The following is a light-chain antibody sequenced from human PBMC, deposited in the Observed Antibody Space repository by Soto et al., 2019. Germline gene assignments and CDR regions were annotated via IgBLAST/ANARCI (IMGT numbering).Light chain of an antibody. J-gene: IGKJ4*01. V-gene: IGKV3-15*01. CDR1: QSVSNN. Sequence: EIVMTQSPATLSVSPGERATLSCRASQSVSNNVAWYQQKPGQAPRLLIYHAATRATGNPARFSGSGSGTEVTLTISSLQSEDFAVYYCQQYNEWPLTFGGGTKVEIK. CDR2: HAA. CDR3: QQYNEWPLT.